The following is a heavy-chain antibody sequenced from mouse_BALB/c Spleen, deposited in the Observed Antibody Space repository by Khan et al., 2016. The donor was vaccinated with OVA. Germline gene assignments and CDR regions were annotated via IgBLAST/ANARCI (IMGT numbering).Heavy chain of an antibody. CDR3: AREGAYYRSDGWFAY. CDR2: IIPTNDYT. V-gene: IGHV1-4*01. D-gene: IGHD2-14*01. Sequence: VQLKQSGAELARPAPSVSMSCTASGYTFTTYTIHWVKQRPGQGLEWIGYIIPTNDYTNYNQKFKDRATLTADKSSSTAYMQLSSLTSEDSAVYYCAREGAYYRSDGWFAYWGQGTLVTVSA. J-gene: IGHJ3*01. CDR1: GYTFTTYT.